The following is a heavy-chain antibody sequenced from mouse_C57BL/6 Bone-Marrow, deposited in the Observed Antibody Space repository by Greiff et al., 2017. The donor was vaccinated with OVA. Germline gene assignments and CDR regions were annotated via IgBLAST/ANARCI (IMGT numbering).Heavy chain of an antibody. CDR2: IYPGDGDT. CDR3: ARRGDITTVVDY. J-gene: IGHJ2*01. D-gene: IGHD1-1*01. V-gene: IGHV1-82*01. CDR1: GYAFSSSW. Sequence: QVQLKQSGPELVKPGASVKISCKASGYAFSSSWMNWVKQRPGKGLEWIGRIYPGDGDTNYNGKFKGKATLTADKSSSTAYMQLSSLTSEDSAVYFCARRGDITTVVDYWGQGTTLTVSS.